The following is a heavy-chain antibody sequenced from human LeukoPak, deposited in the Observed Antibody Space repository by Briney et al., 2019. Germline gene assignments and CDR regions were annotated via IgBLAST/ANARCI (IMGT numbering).Heavy chain of an antibody. CDR3: ARQGYSSSSNSPLYDY. J-gene: IGHJ4*02. Sequence: PSETLSLTCTVSGGSISSSSYYWGWIRQPPGKGLEWIGSTYYSGSTYYNPSLKSRVTISVDTSKNQFSLKLSSVTAADTAVYYCARQGYSSSSNSPLYDYWGQGTLVTVSS. CDR1: GGSISSSSYY. V-gene: IGHV4-39*01. D-gene: IGHD6-13*01. CDR2: TYYSGST.